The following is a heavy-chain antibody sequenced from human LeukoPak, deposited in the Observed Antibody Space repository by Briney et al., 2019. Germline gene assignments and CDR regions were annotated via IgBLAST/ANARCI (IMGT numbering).Heavy chain of an antibody. V-gene: IGHV3-30-3*01. D-gene: IGHD6-19*01. J-gene: IGHJ4*02. Sequence: GGSLRLSCVASEFTFSSYAMHWVRQAPGEGLEWVTVISYDASNKYYADSVKGRFTISRDNSKNTLYLQMNSLRAEDTAVYYCAGGIKQWLVPDYWGQGTLVTVSS. CDR2: ISYDASNK. CDR3: AGGIKQWLVPDY. CDR1: EFTFSSYA.